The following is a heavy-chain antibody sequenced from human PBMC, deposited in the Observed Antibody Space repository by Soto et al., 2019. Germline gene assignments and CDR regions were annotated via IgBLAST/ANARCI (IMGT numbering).Heavy chain of an antibody. CDR1: GFTFSSNW. V-gene: IGHV3-7*05. Sequence: EVQLVESGGGLVQPGGSLRLSCAASGFTFSSNWMSWVRQAPGKGLEWVANIKQDGSEKYYVDSVKGRFTISRDTAKTSLYLQMNSLRAEDTAVYYCARVTCSARTGGYYYGMDVWGQGTTVTVSS. CDR3: ARVTCSARTGGYYYGMDV. J-gene: IGHJ6*02. D-gene: IGHD6-19*01. CDR2: IKQDGSEK.